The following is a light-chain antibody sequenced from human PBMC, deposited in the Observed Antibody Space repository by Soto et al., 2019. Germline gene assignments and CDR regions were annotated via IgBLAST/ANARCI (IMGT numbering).Light chain of an antibody. CDR2: DVS. J-gene: IGLJ1*01. V-gene: IGLV2-14*03. CDR3: SSYTTSNTGQIV. CDR1: SSDVGGYNY. Sequence: QSALTQPASVSGSPGQSITISRTGTSSDVGGYNYVSWYQHHPGKAPKLMIFDVSNRPSGVSNPVSGSKSGNTASLTISGLQPVAGADYYGSSYTTSNTGQIVFGTGTQLTVL.